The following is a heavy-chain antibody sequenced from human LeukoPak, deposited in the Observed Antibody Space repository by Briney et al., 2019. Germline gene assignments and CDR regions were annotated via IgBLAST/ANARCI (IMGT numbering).Heavy chain of an antibody. CDR3: ARAYYYDSSGYYPPFLWFDP. D-gene: IGHD3-22*01. V-gene: IGHV1-18*01. CDR1: GYTFTSCG. Sequence: ASVKVSCKASGYTFTSCGISWVRQAPGQGLEWMGWISAYNGNTNYAQKLQGRVTMTTDTSTSTAYMELRSLRSDDTAVYYCARAYYYDSSGYYPPFLWFDPWGQGTLVTVSS. J-gene: IGHJ5*02. CDR2: ISAYNGNT.